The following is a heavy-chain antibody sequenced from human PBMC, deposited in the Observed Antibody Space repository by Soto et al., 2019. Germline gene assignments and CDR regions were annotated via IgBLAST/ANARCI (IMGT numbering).Heavy chain of an antibody. J-gene: IGHJ4*02. CDR3: ASGLTDYGGNSA. CDR2: IYYSGST. V-gene: IGHV4-30-4*01. Sequence: QVQLQESGPGLVKPSQTLSLTCTVSGGSISSGDYYWSWIRQPPGKGLEWIGYIYYSGSTYYNPSLKSRXXIXVVXSKNQFSLKLSSVTAADTAVYYCASGLTDYGGNSAWGRGTLVTVSS. CDR1: GGSISSGDYY. D-gene: IGHD4-17*01.